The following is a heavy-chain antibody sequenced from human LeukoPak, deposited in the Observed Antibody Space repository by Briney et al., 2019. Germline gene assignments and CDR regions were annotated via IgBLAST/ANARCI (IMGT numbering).Heavy chain of an antibody. CDR2: INHSGST. CDR3: ARWRVIAAAGIDY. CDR1: GGSFSGYY. Sequence: SETLSLTCAVYGGSFSGYYWSWIRQPPGKGLEWIGEINHSGSTNYNPSLKSRVTISVDTSKNQFSLKLSSVTAADTAVYYCARWRVIAAAGIDYWGQGTLLTVSS. J-gene: IGHJ4*02. V-gene: IGHV4-34*01. D-gene: IGHD6-13*01.